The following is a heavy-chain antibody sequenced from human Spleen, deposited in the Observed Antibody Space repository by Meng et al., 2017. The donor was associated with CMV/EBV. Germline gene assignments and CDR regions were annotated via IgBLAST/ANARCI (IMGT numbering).Heavy chain of an antibody. CDR3: AKDRSMYYYGSGSSKKNYFDH. D-gene: IGHD3-10*01. CDR1: GFTFDDFA. Sequence: SLKISCTASGFTFDDFAMHWVRQTPGGGLEWVSGISGNTGFIGYADSVKGRFIISRDNSKNTLYLQMNSLRAEDTALYYCAKDRSMYYYGSGSSKKNYFDHWGPGTLVTVSS. J-gene: IGHJ4*01. CDR2: ISGNTGFI. V-gene: IGHV3-9*01.